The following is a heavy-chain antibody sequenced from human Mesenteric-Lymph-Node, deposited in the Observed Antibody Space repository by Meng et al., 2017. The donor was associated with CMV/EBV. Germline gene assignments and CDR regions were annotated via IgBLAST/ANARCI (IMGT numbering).Heavy chain of an antibody. D-gene: IGHD3-10*01. CDR1: GYTFTGYY. J-gene: IGHJ4*02. V-gene: IGHV1-2*02. CDR3: ARFALRPFVRFDY. CDR2: INPNSGGT. Sequence: ASVKVSCKASGYTFTGYYMHWVRQAPGQGLEWMGWINPNSGGTNYAQKFQGRVTMTRDTSISTAYMELSRLRSDDTAVYYCARFALRPFVRFDYWGQGTLVTVSS.